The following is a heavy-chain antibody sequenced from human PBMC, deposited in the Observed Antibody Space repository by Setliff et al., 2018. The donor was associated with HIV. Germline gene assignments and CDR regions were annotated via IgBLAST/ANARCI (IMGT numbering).Heavy chain of an antibody. V-gene: IGHV4-34*01. CDR3: ARVRGRYYYHYAMDV. CDR1: GGSFSGYY. D-gene: IGHD3-10*01. J-gene: IGHJ6*02. Sequence: PSETLSLTCAVYGGSFSGYYWSWIRQPPGKGLEWIGEINDNGSTNYNPSLKSRVTISVDTSKNQFSLKLSSVTAADTAVYYCARVRGRYYYHYAMDVWGQGTTVTVS. CDR2: INDNGST.